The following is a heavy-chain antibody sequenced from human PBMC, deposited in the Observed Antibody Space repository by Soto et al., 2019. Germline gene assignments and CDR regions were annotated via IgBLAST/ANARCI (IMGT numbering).Heavy chain of an antibody. D-gene: IGHD3-22*01. J-gene: IGHJ1*01. CDR2: ISYDGSNK. Sequence: GGSLRLSCAASGFTFSSYAMHWVRQAPGKGLEWVAVISYDGSNKYYADSVKGRFTISRDNSKNTLYLQMNSLRAEDTAVYYCAREANLTYYYDSSGYKEFEHWAQGT. V-gene: IGHV3-30-3*01. CDR1: GFTFSSYA. CDR3: AREANLTYYYDSSGYKEFEH.